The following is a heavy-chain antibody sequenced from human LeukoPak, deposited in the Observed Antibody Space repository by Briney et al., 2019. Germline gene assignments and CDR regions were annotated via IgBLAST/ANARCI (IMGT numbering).Heavy chain of an antibody. CDR1: GFTFSPYS. CDR3: ARVFFELLSTGHMDV. Sequence: GGSLRLSCAASGFTFSPYSMNWVRQAPGKGLEWVSSVSSSGSYIYYADSVKGRFTISRDNAKNSLYLQIISLRAEDTAVYYCARVFFELLSTGHMDVWGIGTTVTVSS. CDR2: VSSSGSYI. D-gene: IGHD2-2*01. V-gene: IGHV3-21*01. J-gene: IGHJ6*03.